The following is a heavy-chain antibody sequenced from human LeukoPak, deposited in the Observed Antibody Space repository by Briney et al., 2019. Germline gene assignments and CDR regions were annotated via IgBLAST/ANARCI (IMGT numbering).Heavy chain of an antibody. J-gene: IGHJ4*02. Sequence: GGSLRLSCAASGFTFSTYAMSWVRQAPGKGLEWVSTISGSGGVTYYADSVKGRFTISRDNSKNTLYLQMNSLRAEDTAVYYCAKDLKAYSSSMEREFDYWGQGTLETVSS. CDR3: AKDLKAYSSSMEREFDY. D-gene: IGHD6-13*01. CDR1: GFTFSTYA. CDR2: ISGSGGVT. V-gene: IGHV3-23*01.